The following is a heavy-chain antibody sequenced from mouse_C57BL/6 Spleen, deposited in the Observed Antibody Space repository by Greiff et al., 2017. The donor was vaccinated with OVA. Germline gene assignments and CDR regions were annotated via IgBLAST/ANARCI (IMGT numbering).Heavy chain of an antibody. V-gene: IGHV1-69*01. J-gene: IGHJ4*01. Sequence: QVQLQQPGAELVMPGASVKLSCKASGYTFTSYWMHWVKQRPGQGLEWIGEIDPSDSYTNYNQKFKGKSTLTVDKSSSTAYMQLSSLTSEDSAVYYCARMITNAMDYWGQGTSVTVSS. CDR3: ARMITNAMDY. CDR2: IDPSDSYT. D-gene: IGHD2-4*01. CDR1: GYTFTSYW.